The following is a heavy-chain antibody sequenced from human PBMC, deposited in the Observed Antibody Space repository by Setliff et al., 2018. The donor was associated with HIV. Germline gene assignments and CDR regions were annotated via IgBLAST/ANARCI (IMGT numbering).Heavy chain of an antibody. CDR1: PESISSNNYY. CDR2: IFYGGTV. J-gene: IGHJ4*02. V-gene: IGHV4-39*07. Sequence: SETLSLTCTVSPESISSNNYYWAWIRQPPGKGLEWIGCIFYGGTVYHSGRMYFNPSLKSRVTISVDTSERQFSLKLSSVTAADTAVYYCARSSGWSQYYLDYWGQGTLVTVSS. CDR3: ARSSGWSQYYLDY. D-gene: IGHD6-19*01.